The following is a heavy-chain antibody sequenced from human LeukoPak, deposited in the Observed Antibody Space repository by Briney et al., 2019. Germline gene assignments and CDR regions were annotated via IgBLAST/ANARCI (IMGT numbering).Heavy chain of an antibody. V-gene: IGHV4-59*01. Sequence: PSETLSLTCTVSGGSISSYYWSWIRQPPGKGLEWMGDIYYSGSTNYNPSLKSRVTISVDTSKNQFSLKLSSVTAADTAVYYCARATNPDYGDYVFDYWGQGTLVTASS. CDR3: ARATNPDYGDYVFDY. CDR2: IYYSGST. CDR1: GGSISSYY. J-gene: IGHJ4*02. D-gene: IGHD4-17*01.